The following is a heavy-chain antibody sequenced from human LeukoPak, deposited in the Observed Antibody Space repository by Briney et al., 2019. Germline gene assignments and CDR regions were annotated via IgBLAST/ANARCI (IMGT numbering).Heavy chain of an antibody. CDR2: INPSGGST. V-gene: IGHV1-46*01. Sequence: ASVKVSCKASGYTFTSYYMHWVRQAPGQGLEWMGIINPSGGSTSYAQKFQGRVTMTRDMSTSTVYMELSSLRSEDTAVYYCAGYYYASGSYDLFVWDAFDIWGQGTMVTVSS. CDR1: GYTFTSYY. J-gene: IGHJ3*02. CDR3: AGYYYASGSYDLFVWDAFDI. D-gene: IGHD3-10*01.